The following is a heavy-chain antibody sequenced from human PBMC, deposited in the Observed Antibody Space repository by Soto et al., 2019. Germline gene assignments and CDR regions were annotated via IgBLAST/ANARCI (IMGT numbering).Heavy chain of an antibody. CDR2: INPSGGST. CDR3: ARDLVPWNAPVSTIYYYYGMHV. D-gene: IGHD1-1*01. CDR1: GYTFTSYY. Sequence: ASVKVSCKASGYTFTSYYMHWVRQAPGQGLEWMGIINPSGGSTSYAQKFQGRVTMTRDTSTSTVYMELSSLRSEDTAVYYCARDLVPWNAPVSTIYYYYGMHVLGQGTTVSVSS. V-gene: IGHV1-46*01. J-gene: IGHJ6*02.